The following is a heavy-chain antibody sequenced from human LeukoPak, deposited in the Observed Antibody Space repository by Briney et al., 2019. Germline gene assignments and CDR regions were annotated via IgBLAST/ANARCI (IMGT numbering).Heavy chain of an antibody. Sequence: GGSLRLSCAASGFTFSRYWMSWVRQAPGKGLEWVANIKQDGNEKFYVDSVKGRFTISRDNAKNSLYLQMNSLRAEDTAVYYCAKDSESGGYSYSYGNFDYWGQGTLVTVSS. V-gene: IGHV3-7*05. CDR2: IKQDGNEK. CDR1: GFTFSRYW. J-gene: IGHJ4*02. CDR3: AKDSESGGYSYSYGNFDY. D-gene: IGHD3-22*01.